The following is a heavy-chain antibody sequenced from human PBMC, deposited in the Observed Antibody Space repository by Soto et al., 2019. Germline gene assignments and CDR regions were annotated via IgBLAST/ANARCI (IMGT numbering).Heavy chain of an antibody. CDR2: IDNWGSYI. Sequence: GGSLRLSCAASGFTFRSYSMNWVRQAPGKGLEWVSSIDNWGSYIYYADSLKGRLTISRDNAKNSLYLQMNSLTAEDTAVYYCARLSSNRMATTYYFDYWGQGTLVTVSS. J-gene: IGHJ4*02. D-gene: IGHD5-12*01. CDR1: GFTFRSYS. CDR3: ARLSSNRMATTYYFDY. V-gene: IGHV3-21*01.